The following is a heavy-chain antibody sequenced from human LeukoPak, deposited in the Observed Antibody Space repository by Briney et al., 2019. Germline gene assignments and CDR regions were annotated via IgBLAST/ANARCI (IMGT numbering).Heavy chain of an antibody. D-gene: IGHD3-10*01. Sequence: GGPLRLSCAASGFTVSSYGMHWVRQAPGKGLEWVAVIWYDGSNEYYADFVKGRFTISRDNSKNTVYLQMNSLRVEDTAVYYCARDRARHFDYWGQGTLVTVSS. CDR1: GFTVSSYG. J-gene: IGHJ4*02. CDR3: ARDRARHFDY. CDR2: IWYDGSNE. V-gene: IGHV3-33*01.